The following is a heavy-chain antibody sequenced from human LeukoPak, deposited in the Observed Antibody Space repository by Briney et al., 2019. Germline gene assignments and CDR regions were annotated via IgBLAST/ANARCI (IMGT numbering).Heavy chain of an antibody. CDR3: ARDRAAIAPFFFDY. CDR1: GFTFSSYA. V-gene: IGHV3-30-3*01. J-gene: IGHJ4*02. D-gene: IGHD6-13*01. CDR2: ISYDGSNK. Sequence: GGSLRLSCAASGFTFSSYAMHWVRQAPGKGLEWVAVISYDGSNKYNADSVKGRFTISRDNSKNTLFLQMNSLRAEDTAVYYCARDRAAIAPFFFDYWGQGTLVTVSS.